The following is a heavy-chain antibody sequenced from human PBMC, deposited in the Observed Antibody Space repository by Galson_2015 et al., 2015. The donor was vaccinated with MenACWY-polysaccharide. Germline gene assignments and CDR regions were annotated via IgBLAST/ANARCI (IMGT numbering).Heavy chain of an antibody. CDR3: AREGSRIVFHAFDT. CDR1: GSRFSNSG. Sequence: SLRLSCAAAGSRFSNSGMHWVRQAPGKGLEWVAVIQYDGSKIVYADSAKGRFTISRDNSKNTVCLEMNTLGAEDTAVYYCAREGSRIVFHAFDTWGQGTMVTVSS. J-gene: IGHJ3*02. CDR2: IQYDGSKI. D-gene: IGHD2-15*01. V-gene: IGHV3-33*01.